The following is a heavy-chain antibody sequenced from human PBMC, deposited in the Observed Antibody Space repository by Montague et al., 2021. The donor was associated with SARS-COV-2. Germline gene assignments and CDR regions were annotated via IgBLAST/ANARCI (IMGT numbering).Heavy chain of an antibody. Sequence: TLSLTCTVSGGSISSGSYYWNWIRQPAGKGLEWIGRIYTSGSTNYNPSLKSRVTISVDTSKNQFSLTLSSVSAADTAVYYCARESLHLTGYYNDYFGYWGQRTLVTVSS. CDR2: IYTSGST. CDR3: ARESLHLTGYYNDYFGY. D-gene: IGHD3-9*01. V-gene: IGHV4-61*02. J-gene: IGHJ4*02. CDR1: GGSISSGSYY.